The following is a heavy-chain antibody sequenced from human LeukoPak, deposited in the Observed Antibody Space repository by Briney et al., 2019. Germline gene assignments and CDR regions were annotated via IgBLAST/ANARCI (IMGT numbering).Heavy chain of an antibody. Sequence: PGGSLRLSCAPSGYTFSNYWMIWVRQAPGKGLEWVGNIKQDGSEKRYADSERGRFSISRDNAQTSLYLQMNSLRAEDTAVYYCARASDPWLQLTWGQGTLVTVSS. CDR1: GYTFSNYW. V-gene: IGHV3-7*05. CDR3: ARASDPWLQLT. D-gene: IGHD5-24*01. J-gene: IGHJ5*02. CDR2: IKQDGSEK.